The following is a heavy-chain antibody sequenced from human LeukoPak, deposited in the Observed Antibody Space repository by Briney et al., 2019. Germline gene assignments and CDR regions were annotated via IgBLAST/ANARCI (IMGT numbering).Heavy chain of an antibody. CDR3: ARDRDPGIYYYDRSGLGRDAFDI. D-gene: IGHD3-22*01. Sequence: PGGSLRLSCVASGFTLSDHNMEWGREATGGGVWWGGRSRMRGNKYVTENAASVKGRFTISRDDSNNSLYLQMNSLRAEDTALYYCARDRDPGIYYYDRSGLGRDAFDIWGQGTLVTVSS. CDR1: GFTLSDHN. J-gene: IGHJ3*02. V-gene: IGHV3-72*01. CDR2: SRMRGNKYVT.